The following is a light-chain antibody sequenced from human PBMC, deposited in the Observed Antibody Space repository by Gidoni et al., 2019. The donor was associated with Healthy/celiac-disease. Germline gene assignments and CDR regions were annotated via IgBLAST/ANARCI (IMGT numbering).Light chain of an antibody. J-gene: IGKJ4*01. Sequence: ELVMPPSPATLSVSPGERATLSCRASQSVSSNLAWYQQKPGQAPRLLIYGASTRATGIPARFSGSGSGTEFTLTISSLQSEEFAVYYCQQYNNWPPVTFGGGTKVEIK. V-gene: IGKV3-15*01. CDR2: GAS. CDR1: QSVSSN. CDR3: QQYNNWPPVT.